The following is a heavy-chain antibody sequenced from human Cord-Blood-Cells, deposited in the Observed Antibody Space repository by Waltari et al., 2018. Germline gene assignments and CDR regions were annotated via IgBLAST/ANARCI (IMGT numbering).Heavy chain of an antibody. Sequence: QVQLVQSGAEVKKPGSSVKVSCKASGGTFSSYAISWVRQAPGQGLEWMGRIIPILGIANYAQKFQGRVTSTAEKSTSTAYMELSSRRSEDTAVYYCARVEGYCSSTSCYAFDIWGQGTMVTVSS. J-gene: IGHJ3*02. V-gene: IGHV1-69*09. CDR2: IIPILGIA. D-gene: IGHD2-2*01. CDR1: GGTFSSYA. CDR3: ARVEGYCSSTSCYAFDI.